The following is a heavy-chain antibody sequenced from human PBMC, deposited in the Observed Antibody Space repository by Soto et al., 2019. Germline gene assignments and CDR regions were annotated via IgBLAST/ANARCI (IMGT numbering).Heavy chain of an antibody. V-gene: IGHV1-18*01. J-gene: IGHJ6*02. Sequence: EASVKVSCKASGYTFTSYGISWVRQAPGQGLEWMGWISAYNGNTNYAQKLQGRVTMTTDTSTSTAYMELRSLRSDDTAVYYCARDDQLELRLSGYYYYGMDVWGQGTTVTVSS. D-gene: IGHD1-7*01. CDR2: ISAYNGNT. CDR3: ARDDQLELRLSGYYYYGMDV. CDR1: GYTFTSYG.